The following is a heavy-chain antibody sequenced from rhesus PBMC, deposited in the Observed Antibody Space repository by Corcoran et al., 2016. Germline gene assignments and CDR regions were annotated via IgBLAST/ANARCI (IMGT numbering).Heavy chain of an antibody. CDR2: ITYSGST. CDR1: GGSISSGYYY. CDR3: AREYPVTTRFEF. V-gene: IGHV4-122*02. D-gene: IGHD4-23*01. J-gene: IGHJ1*01. Sequence: QVQLQESGPGLVKPSETLSLTCAVSGGSISSGYYYWSWIRQPPGKGLGWIGYITYSGSTSYNPSLNSRVTISRDTSKSQFSLKLSSVTAADTAVYYCAREYPVTTRFEFWGQGALVTVSS.